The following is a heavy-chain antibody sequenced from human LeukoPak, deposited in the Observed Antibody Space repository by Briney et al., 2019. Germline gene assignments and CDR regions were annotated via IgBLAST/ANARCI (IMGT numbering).Heavy chain of an antibody. V-gene: IGHV4-34*01. CDR2: INHSGST. CDR1: GGSFNNYY. D-gene: IGHD3-3*01. CDR3: ARGTGFGVVFNYYQYYMDV. Sequence: SETLSLTCAVYGGSFNNYYWSWIRQPPGTGLEWIGKINHSGSTKYNPSLKSRVTISVDTSKNQFSLKLTSATAADTAVYYCARGTGFGVVFNYYQYYMDVWGKGTTVTVSS. J-gene: IGHJ6*03.